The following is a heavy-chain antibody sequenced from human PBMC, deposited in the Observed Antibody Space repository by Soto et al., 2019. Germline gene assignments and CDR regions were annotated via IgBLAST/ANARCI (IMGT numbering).Heavy chain of an antibody. CDR1: AFTFSSCG. Sequence: GGSLRLSCAASAFTFSSCGMHWVRQAPGKGLEWVAVISYDGSNKYYADSVKGRFTISRDNSKNTLYLQMNSLRAEDTAVYYCANPSIAVAGYYFDYWGQGP. D-gene: IGHD6-19*01. J-gene: IGHJ4*02. V-gene: IGHV3-30*18. CDR3: ANPSIAVAGYYFDY. CDR2: ISYDGSNK.